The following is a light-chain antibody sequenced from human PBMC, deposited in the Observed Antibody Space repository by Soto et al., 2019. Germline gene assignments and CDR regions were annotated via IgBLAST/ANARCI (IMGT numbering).Light chain of an antibody. CDR3: QQYNSYSGT. CDR2: KAS. CDR1: QSISSW. V-gene: IGKV1-5*03. J-gene: IGKJ1*01. Sequence: DIQMTQSPSTLSASVGDRVTISCRASQSISSWLAWYQRKPGKAPKLLIYKASSLESGVPSRFSDSGSGTEFTLTISSLQPDDFATYYCQQYNSYSGTFGQGTKVDI.